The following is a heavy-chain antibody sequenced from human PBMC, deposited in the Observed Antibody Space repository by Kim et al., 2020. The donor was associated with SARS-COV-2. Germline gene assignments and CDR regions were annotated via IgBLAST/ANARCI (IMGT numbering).Heavy chain of an antibody. CDR3: TRDQHNDYGDYSDY. D-gene: IGHD4-17*01. J-gene: IGHJ4*02. CDR2: IRSKAYGGTT. CDR1: GFTFGDYA. V-gene: IGHV3-49*04. Sequence: GGSLRLSCTASGFTFGDYAMSWVRQAPGKGLEWVGFIRSKAYGGTTEYAASVKGRFTISRDDSKSIAYLQMNSLKTEDTAVYYCTRDQHNDYGDYSDYWGQGTLVTVSS.